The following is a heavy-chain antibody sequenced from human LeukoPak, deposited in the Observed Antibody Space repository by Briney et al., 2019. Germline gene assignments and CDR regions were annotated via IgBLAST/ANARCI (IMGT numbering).Heavy chain of an antibody. D-gene: IGHD3-10*01. CDR3: AKSNGYGLVDI. CDR1: GGSFSGYY. Sequence: PSETLSLTCAVYGGSFSGYYWSWIRQPPGKGLEWIGEINHSGSTNYNPSLKSQVTIALDTSKNQFSLKLSSVTAADTAVYYCAKSNGYGLVDIWGQGTMVTVSS. J-gene: IGHJ3*02. CDR2: INHSGST. V-gene: IGHV4-34*01.